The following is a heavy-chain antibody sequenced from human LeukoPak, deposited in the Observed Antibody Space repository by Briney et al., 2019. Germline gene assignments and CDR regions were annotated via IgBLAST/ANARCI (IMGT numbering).Heavy chain of an antibody. Sequence: SSVKVSCKASGGGFSSYGISWVRLAPAQGLEWMGRIILIFGIANYAQQFQGRVTITADKSTSTAYMELSSLRSEATAVYYCTRGPRSTPNGFDPWGQGTLVTVSS. CDR3: TRGPRSTPNGFDP. J-gene: IGHJ5*02. CDR2: IILIFGIA. V-gene: IGHV1-69*04. CDR1: GGGFSSYG.